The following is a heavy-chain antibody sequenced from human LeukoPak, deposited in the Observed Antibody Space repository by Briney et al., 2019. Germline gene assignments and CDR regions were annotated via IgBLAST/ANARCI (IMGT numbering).Heavy chain of an antibody. CDR1: GGSISSSSYY. V-gene: IGHV4-39*01. CDR2: IYYSGST. CDR3: ARARDFWSGYSIFDY. Sequence: SETLSLTCTVSGGSISSSSYYWGWIRQPPGKGLEWIGSIYYSGSTYYNPSLKSRVAISVDTSKNQFSLKLGSVTAADTAVYYCARARDFWSGYSIFDYWGQGTLVTVSS. J-gene: IGHJ4*02. D-gene: IGHD3-3*01.